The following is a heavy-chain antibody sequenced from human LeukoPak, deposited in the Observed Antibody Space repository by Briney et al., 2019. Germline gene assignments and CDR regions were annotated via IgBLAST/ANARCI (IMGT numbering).Heavy chain of an antibody. Sequence: GGSLRLSWAASGFTFSSYAMSWVRQAPGKGLEWVSAISGSGGSTYYADSGKGRFTISRYNSKNTLYLQMNSLRAEDTAVYYCAKDGFIGYRSGGSCYQHTEDAFDIWGQGTMVTVSS. CDR1: GFTFSSYA. V-gene: IGHV3-23*01. J-gene: IGHJ3*02. CDR3: AKDGFIGYRSGGSCYQHTEDAFDI. D-gene: IGHD2-15*01. CDR2: ISGSGGST.